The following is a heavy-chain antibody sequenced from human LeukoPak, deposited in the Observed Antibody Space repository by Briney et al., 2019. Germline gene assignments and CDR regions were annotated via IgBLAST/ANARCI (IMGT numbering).Heavy chain of an antibody. J-gene: IGHJ4*02. Sequence: GGSLRLSCAASGFTFSDSAMHWVRQASGKGLEWVGRIRSKTKSYATAYAASVKGRFTISRDDSKNTAYLQMNSLRAEDTAVYYCARVNGIAAAVLFDYWGQGTLVTVS. V-gene: IGHV3-73*01. CDR2: IRSKTKSYAT. D-gene: IGHD6-13*01. CDR3: ARVNGIAAAVLFDY. CDR1: GFTFSDSA.